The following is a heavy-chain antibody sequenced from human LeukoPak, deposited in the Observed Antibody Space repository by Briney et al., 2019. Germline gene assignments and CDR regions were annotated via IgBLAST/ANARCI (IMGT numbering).Heavy chain of an antibody. J-gene: IGHJ3*02. D-gene: IGHD2-15*01. CDR1: GGSISSYY. CDR2: IYTSGST. CDR3: ARDMRGYSDDASFISFDI. V-gene: IGHV4-4*07. Sequence: AETLSLTCTVSGGSISSYYWSWIRQPAGKGLEWIGRIYTSGSTNYNPSLKSRVTMSVDTSKNQFSLKLASVTAADTAIYYCARDMRGYSDDASFISFDIWGRGTVVTVSS.